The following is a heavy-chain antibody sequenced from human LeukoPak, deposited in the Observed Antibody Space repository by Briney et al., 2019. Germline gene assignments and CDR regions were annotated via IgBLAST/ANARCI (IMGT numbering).Heavy chain of an antibody. V-gene: IGHV3-15*01. J-gene: IGHJ4*02. CDR1: GFTFSKAW. CDR2: IKRKTDGGTT. Sequence: PGGSLRLSCAASGFTFSKAWMTWVRQAPGKGLEWVRRIKRKTDGGTTDYAAPVKGRFTISRDDSKNTLYLQMNSLKTEDTAVYYCTTDLTGYYFFDYWGQGTLVTVSS. D-gene: IGHD3-9*01. CDR3: TTDLTGYYFFDY.